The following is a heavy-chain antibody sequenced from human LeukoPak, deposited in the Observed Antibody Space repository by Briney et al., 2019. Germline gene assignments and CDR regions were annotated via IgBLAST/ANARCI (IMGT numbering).Heavy chain of an antibody. V-gene: IGHV3-33*01. CDR3: ASPSSDSSGWYYFDY. Sequence: GRSLRLSCAASGFTFSSYGMHWVRQAPGKGLEWVAVIWYDGGNKYYADSVKGRFTISRDNSKNTLYLQMNSLRAEDTAVYYCASPSSDSSGWYYFDYWGQGTLVTVSS. D-gene: IGHD6-19*01. CDR2: IWYDGGNK. J-gene: IGHJ4*02. CDR1: GFTFSSYG.